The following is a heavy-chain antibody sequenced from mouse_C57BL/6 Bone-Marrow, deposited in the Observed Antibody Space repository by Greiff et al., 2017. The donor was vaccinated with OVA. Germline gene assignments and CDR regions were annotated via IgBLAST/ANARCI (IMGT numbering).Heavy chain of an antibody. Sequence: QVQLQQSGAELVRPGASVTLSCKASGYTFTDYEMHWVKQTPVHGLEWIGAIDPETGGTAYNQKFKGKAILTADKSSSTAYMELRSLTSEDSAVYYCTRDPYDGYLAWFAYWGQGTLVTVSA. CDR3: TRDPYDGYLAWFAY. D-gene: IGHD2-3*01. CDR2: IDPETGGT. CDR1: GYTFTDYE. V-gene: IGHV1-15*01. J-gene: IGHJ3*01.